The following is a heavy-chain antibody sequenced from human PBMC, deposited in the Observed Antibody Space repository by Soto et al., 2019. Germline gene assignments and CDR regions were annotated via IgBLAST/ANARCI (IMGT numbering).Heavy chain of an antibody. Sequence: GGSLRLSCAASGLTFSSYSMNWVRQAPGKGLEWVSYSSSSSSTIYYADAVKGGFTISRDNAKNSLYLHMNSLRAEDTAVYYCARSLPLDYWGQGTLVTVSS. V-gene: IGHV3-48*01. J-gene: IGHJ4*02. CDR3: ARSLPLDY. CDR1: GLTFSSYS. CDR2: SSSSSSTI.